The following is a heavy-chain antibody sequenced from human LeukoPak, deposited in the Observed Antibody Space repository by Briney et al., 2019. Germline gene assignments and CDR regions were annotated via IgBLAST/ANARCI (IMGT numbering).Heavy chain of an antibody. D-gene: IGHD2-2*02. CDR1: SXXXSSYY. CDR2: IYYSGST. Sequence: SXXXSSYYWGWIRXPPGKGLEWIGSIYYSGSTYYNPSLKSRVTISVDTSKNQFSLKLSSVTAADTAVYYCAREYQLLYDYWGQGTLVTVSS. CDR3: AREYQLLYDY. V-gene: IGHV4-39*01. J-gene: IGHJ4*02.